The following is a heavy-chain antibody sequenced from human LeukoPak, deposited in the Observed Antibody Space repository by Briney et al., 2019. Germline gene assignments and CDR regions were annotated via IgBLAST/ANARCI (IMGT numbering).Heavy chain of an antibody. J-gene: IGHJ6*04. CDR3: TRVRGIAAAGTFYYYGMDV. Sequence: GGSLRLSCTASGFTFGDYAMSWVRQAPGKGLEWVGFIRSKAYGGTTEYAASVKGRFTISRDDSKSTAYLQMNSLKTEDTAVYYCTRVRGIAAAGTFYYYGMDVWGKGTTVTVSS. V-gene: IGHV3-49*04. D-gene: IGHD6-13*01. CDR1: GFTFGDYA. CDR2: IRSKAYGGTT.